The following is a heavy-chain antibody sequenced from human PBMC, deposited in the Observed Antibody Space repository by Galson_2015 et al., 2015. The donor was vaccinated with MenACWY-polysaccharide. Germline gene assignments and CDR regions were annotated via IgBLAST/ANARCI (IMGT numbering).Heavy chain of an antibody. CDR3: ARIGMLMLLWGMDV. V-gene: IGHV3-21*01. CDR1: GFTFSSYS. CDR2: ISSSSSYI. D-gene: IGHD3-10*01. Sequence: SLRLSCAASGFTFSSYSMNWVRQAPGKGLEWVSSISSSSSYIYYADSVKGRFTISRDNAKNSLYLQMNSLRAEDTAVYYCARIGMLMLLWGMDVWGQGTPVTVSS. J-gene: IGHJ6*02.